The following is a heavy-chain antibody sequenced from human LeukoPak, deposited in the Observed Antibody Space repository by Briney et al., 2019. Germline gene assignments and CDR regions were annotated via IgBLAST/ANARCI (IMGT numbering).Heavy chain of an antibody. V-gene: IGHV3-21*01. CDR3: ARVPHYDSSGYYLYYFDY. D-gene: IGHD3-22*01. J-gene: IGHJ4*02. CDR2: ISSSSSYI. Sequence: GGSLRLSCAASGFTFSSYSMNWVRQAPGKGLEWVSSISSSSSYIYYADSVKGRFTISRDNAKNSLYLQMNSLRAEDTAVYYCARVPHYDSSGYYLYYFDYWGQGTLVTVSP. CDR1: GFTFSSYS.